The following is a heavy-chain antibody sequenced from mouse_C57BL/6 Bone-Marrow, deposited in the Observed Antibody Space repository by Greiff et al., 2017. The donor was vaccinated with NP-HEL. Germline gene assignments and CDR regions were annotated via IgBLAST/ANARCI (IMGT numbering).Heavy chain of an antibody. J-gene: IGHJ1*03. CDR1: GYTFTGYW. CDR3: ARTLNYYGSSHWYFDV. CDR2: IFPGSGST. Sequence: QVQLQQSGAELMKPGASVKLSCKATGYTFTGYWIEWVKQRPGHGLEWIGEIFPGSGSTNYNEKFKGKATFTADTSSNTAYMQLSSLTTEDSAIYYCARTLNYYGSSHWYFDVWGTGTTVTVSS. D-gene: IGHD1-1*01. V-gene: IGHV1-9*01.